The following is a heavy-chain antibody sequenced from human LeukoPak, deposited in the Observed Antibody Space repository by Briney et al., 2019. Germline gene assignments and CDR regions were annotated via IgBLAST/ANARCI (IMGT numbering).Heavy chain of an antibody. Sequence: RASVKVSCKASGYTFTSYGISWVRQAPGQGLEWMGWISAYNGNTNYAQKLQGRVTMTTDTSTSTAYMELRSLRSDDTAVYYCARVWDGSYGYYFDYWGQGTLVTVSS. V-gene: IGHV1-18*01. CDR2: ISAYNGNT. D-gene: IGHD1-26*01. CDR3: ARVWDGSYGYYFDY. J-gene: IGHJ4*02. CDR1: GYTFTSYG.